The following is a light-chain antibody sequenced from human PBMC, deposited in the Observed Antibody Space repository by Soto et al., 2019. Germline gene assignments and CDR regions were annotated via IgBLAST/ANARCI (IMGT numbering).Light chain of an antibody. CDR2: DAS. CDR1: QSISTW. V-gene: IGKV1-5*01. Sequence: DIQMTQSPPTLSASVGDRVTITCRASQSISTWLVWFQQKPGKAPRLLIFDASSLDSGVPSRFSGSGSGTEFTLTISSLQPDDSASYYCQQYNTNSNTFGQGTKLEIK. CDR3: QQYNTNSNT. J-gene: IGKJ2*01.